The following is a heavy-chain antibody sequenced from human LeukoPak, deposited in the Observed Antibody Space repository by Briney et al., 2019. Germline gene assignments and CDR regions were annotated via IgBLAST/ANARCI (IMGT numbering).Heavy chain of an antibody. J-gene: IGHJ3*02. V-gene: IGHV3-48*01. CDR2: ISSSSSTI. CDR3: ARDAGYSYGLDAFDI. CDR1: GLTFSSYS. Sequence: GGSLRLSCAASGLTFSSYSMNWVRQAPGKGLEWASYISSSSSTIYYADSVKGRFTISRDNAKNSLYLQMNSLRAEDTAVYYCARDAGYSYGLDAFDIWGQGTMVTVSS. D-gene: IGHD5-18*01.